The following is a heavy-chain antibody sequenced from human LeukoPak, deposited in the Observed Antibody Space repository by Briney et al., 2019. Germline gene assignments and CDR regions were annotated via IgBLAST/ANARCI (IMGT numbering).Heavy chain of an antibody. CDR2: IYHSGNT. D-gene: IGHD3-10*01. V-gene: IGHV4-39*07. Sequence: PSETLSLTCTASDVSMSSSTYYWGWIRQPPGKGLEWIGSIYHSGNTNYNPSLKSRVTISVDTSKNQFSLKLSSVTAADTAVYYCARGYIQYYTRPGAFDIWGQGTMVTVSS. CDR1: DVSMSSSTYY. J-gene: IGHJ3*02. CDR3: ARGYIQYYTRPGAFDI.